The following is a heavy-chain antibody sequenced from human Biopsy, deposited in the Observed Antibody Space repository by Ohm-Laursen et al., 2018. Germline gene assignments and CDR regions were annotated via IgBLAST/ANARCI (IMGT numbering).Heavy chain of an antibody. J-gene: IGHJ3*02. D-gene: IGHD3-9*01. CDR2: INHSGST. V-gene: IGHV4-34*01. Sequence: TLSLTCAVSGGSISSDYWSWIRQTPGKGLEWIGEINHSGSTNYNPSLKSRVTISVDTSKNQFSLQLNSVTPEDTAIYYCARGRYAAFDIWGQGTKVTISS. CDR1: GGSISSDY. CDR3: ARGRYAAFDI.